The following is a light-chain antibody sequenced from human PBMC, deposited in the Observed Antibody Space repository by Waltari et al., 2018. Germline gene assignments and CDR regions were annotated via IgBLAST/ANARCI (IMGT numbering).Light chain of an antibody. CDR1: QSVSSN. V-gene: IGKV3-15*01. CDR2: AAS. J-gene: IGKJ1*01. Sequence: DIVMTQSPATLSVSPGERATLSCRASQSVSSNLAWYQHKPGQAPRLLIYAASTRATGIPARFSGSGSGTEFTLTISSLQFEDFAVYYCQQYNNWPRTFGQGTKVEIK. CDR3: QQYNNWPRT.